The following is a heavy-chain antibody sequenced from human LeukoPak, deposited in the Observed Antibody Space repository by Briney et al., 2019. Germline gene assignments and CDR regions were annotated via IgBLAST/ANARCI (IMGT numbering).Heavy chain of an antibody. Sequence: GGSLRLSCAASGFRFSGYGMSWVRQAPGKGLEWVSSISAGSGSTDYADSVKGRFTISGDDSKNTLYLQMKSLRAEDTAVYYCAKSHEPYYYDSSGYYDDYWGQGTLVTVSS. V-gene: IGHV3-23*01. CDR3: AKSHEPYYYDSSGYYDDY. J-gene: IGHJ4*02. CDR2: ISAGSGST. CDR1: GFRFSGYG. D-gene: IGHD3-22*01.